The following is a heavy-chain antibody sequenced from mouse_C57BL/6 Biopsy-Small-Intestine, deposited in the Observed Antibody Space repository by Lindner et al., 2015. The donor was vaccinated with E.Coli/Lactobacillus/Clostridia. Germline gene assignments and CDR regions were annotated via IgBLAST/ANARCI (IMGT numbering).Heavy chain of an antibody. CDR2: IDPYNGAT. V-gene: IGHV1S135*01. J-gene: IGHJ4*01. CDR1: GYSFTGYN. CDR3: AREDRSGYYAMDY. Sequence: VQLQESGPELVKPGASVKMSCKASGYSFTGYNMHWVKQSHGKSLEWIGFIDPYNGATSYNQKFKGKATLTVDKSSSTACMQLNSLTSEDSAVYYCAREDRSGYYAMDYWGQGTSVTVSS. D-gene: IGHD3-2*01.